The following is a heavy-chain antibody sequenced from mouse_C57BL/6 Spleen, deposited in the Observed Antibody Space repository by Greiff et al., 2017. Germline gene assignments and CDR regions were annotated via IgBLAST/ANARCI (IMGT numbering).Heavy chain of an antibody. V-gene: IGHV1-82*01. CDR2: IYPGDGDT. D-gene: IGHD6-1*01. J-gene: IGHJ2*01. Sequence: QVQLQQSGPELVKPGASVKISCKASGYAFSSSWMNWVKQRPGKGLEWIGRIYPGDGDTNYNGKFKGKATLTADKSSSTAYMQLSSLTSEDSAVYFCAAGQPDFDYWGQGTTLTVSS. CDR1: GYAFSSSW. CDR3: AAGQPDFDY.